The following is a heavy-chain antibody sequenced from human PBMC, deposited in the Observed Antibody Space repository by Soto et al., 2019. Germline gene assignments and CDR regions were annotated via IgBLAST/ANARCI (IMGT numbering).Heavy chain of an antibody. Sequence: QVQLQESGPGLVKPSDTLSLTCAVSGYSISSNNWWGWIRQPPGQGLEWIGYIYYSGTTYYNPSLRSRVTLSVDTSNNQFSLKLSSVTAVDAAVYYCARSRGGDWSTFDYWGQGTLVTVSS. J-gene: IGHJ4*02. D-gene: IGHD2-21*02. CDR1: GYSISSNNW. CDR2: IYYSGTT. V-gene: IGHV4-28*01. CDR3: ARSRGGDWSTFDY.